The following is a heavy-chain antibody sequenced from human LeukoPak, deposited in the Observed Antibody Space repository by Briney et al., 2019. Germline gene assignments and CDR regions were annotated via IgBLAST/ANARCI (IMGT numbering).Heavy chain of an antibody. J-gene: IGHJ4*02. V-gene: IGHV1-46*01. CDR3: ARDWAHGSFDY. Sequence: ASVKVSCKASGYTFSGYSMHWVRQAPGQGPEWMGMINPTSGSATYAQKFQGSVTMTRDTSTSTLYMELSSPRSDDTAVYYCARDWAHGSFDYWGQGTPVIVSS. D-gene: IGHD3-10*01. CDR1: GYTFSGYS. CDR2: INPTSGSA.